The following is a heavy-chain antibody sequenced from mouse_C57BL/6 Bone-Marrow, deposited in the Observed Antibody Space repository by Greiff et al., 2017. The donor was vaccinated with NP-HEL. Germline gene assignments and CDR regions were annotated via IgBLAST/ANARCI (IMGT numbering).Heavy chain of an antibody. V-gene: IGHV1-15*01. CDR1: GYTFTDYE. J-gene: IGHJ4*01. D-gene: IGHD1-1*01. CDR3: TRQYYGSSLKGYYAMDY. CDR2: IDPETGGT. Sequence: QVQLQQSGAELVRPGASVTLSCKASGYTFTDYEMHWVKQTPVHGLEWIGAIDPETGGTAYNQKFKGTAILTVDNSSSTADMELRSLTSEDSAVYYCTRQYYGSSLKGYYAMDYWGQGTSVTVSS.